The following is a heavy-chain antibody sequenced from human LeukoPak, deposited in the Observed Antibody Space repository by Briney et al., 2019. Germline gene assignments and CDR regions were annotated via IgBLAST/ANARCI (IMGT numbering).Heavy chain of an antibody. CDR3: ARGNEGMDV. J-gene: IGHJ6*02. V-gene: IGHV4-59*08. Sequence: SSETLSLTCTVSGGSIINYYWAWIRQPPGKGLDLIGYIYYTGSTSYNPSLNSRVTILVDTSKNQFSLKLTSVTAADTAVYFCARGNEGMDVWGQGTTVTVSS. D-gene: IGHD1-1*01. CDR2: IYYTGST. CDR1: GGSIINYY.